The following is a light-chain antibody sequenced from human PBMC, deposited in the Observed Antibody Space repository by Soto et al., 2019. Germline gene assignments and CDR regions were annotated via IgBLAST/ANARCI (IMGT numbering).Light chain of an antibody. CDR3: MQDLQTPPT. CDR2: LGS. V-gene: IGKV2-28*01. CDR1: QSLLHSNGYNY. J-gene: IGKJ1*01. Sequence: DIVMTQSPLSLPVTPGEPASISCRSSQSLLHSNGYNYLDWYLQKPGQSPQLLIYLGSNRASGVPDRFSGSGSGTDFTLKISRVEAEDVGVYSCMQDLQTPPTLGQGTKVDIK.